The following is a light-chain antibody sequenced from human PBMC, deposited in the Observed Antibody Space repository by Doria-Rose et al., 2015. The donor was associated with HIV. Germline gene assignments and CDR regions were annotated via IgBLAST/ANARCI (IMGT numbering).Light chain of an antibody. V-gene: IGKV1-39*01. Sequence: DIRVTQSPSSLSASVGDRVTITCRASQNINRFLNWYQQKPGKVPKVLIYAASSLQSGVPSRFSGSGSGTDFTLTISSLQSEDFATYYCQQSFSTPRTFGQGTKVEIK. J-gene: IGKJ1*01. CDR2: AAS. CDR3: QQSFSTPRT. CDR1: QNINRF.